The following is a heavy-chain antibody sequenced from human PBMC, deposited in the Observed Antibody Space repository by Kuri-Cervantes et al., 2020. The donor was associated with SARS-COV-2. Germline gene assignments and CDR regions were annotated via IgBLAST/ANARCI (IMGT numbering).Heavy chain of an antibody. CDR2: ISSSSSYI. V-gene: IGHV3-21*01. J-gene: IGHJ4*02. CDR3: ARDLRLGKSLDY. Sequence: GGSLRLSCAASGFTFSSYWMSWVRQAPGKGLEWVSSISSSSSYIYYADSVKGRFTISRDNAKNSLYLQMSSLRAEDTAVYYCARDLRLGKSLDYWGQGTLVTVSS. D-gene: IGHD7-27*01. CDR1: GFTFSSYW.